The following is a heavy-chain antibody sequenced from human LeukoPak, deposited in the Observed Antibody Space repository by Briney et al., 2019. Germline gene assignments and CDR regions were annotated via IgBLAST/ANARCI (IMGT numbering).Heavy chain of an antibody. CDR1: GDSISNYF. J-gene: IGHJ4*02. CDR2: ISYSGST. Sequence: PSETLSLTCTVSGDSISNYFWSWIRQPPGKGLEWIGSISYSGSTNYNPSLKSRVTISVDTSRNQFSLKLSSVTAADTAVYYCARVGRGDYTWGSYSFDYWGQGTLVTVSS. V-gene: IGHV4-59*01. CDR3: ARVGRGDYTWGSYSFDY. D-gene: IGHD3-16*01.